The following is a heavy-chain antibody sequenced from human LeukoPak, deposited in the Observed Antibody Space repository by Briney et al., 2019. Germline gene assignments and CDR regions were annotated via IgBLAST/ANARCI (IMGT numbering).Heavy chain of an antibody. D-gene: IGHD2-2*01. CDR3: AKQAYIVVVPAAPAGRWFDP. CDR1: GFTFSSYA. Sequence: PGGSLRLSCAASGFTFSSYAMSWVRQAPGKGLEWVSAISGSGGSTYYADSVKGRFTISRDNSKNTLYLQMNSLRAEDTAVYYCAKQAYIVVVPAAPAGRWFDPWGQGTLVTVSS. V-gene: IGHV3-23*01. CDR2: ISGSGGST. J-gene: IGHJ5*02.